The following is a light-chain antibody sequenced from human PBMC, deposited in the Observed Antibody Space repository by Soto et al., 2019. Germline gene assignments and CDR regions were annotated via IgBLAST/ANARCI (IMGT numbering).Light chain of an antibody. CDR2: KAS. V-gene: IGKV1-5*03. CDR3: QQYNPYPTWT. Sequence: DIRMTQSPSTLSASVGDRVTITCRASQSISSWLAWYQQKPGKAPKLLIYKASSLESGVPSRFSGSGSGTEFTLTISSLQPDDFATYYCQQYNPYPTWTFGQGTKVEI. CDR1: QSISSW. J-gene: IGKJ1*01.